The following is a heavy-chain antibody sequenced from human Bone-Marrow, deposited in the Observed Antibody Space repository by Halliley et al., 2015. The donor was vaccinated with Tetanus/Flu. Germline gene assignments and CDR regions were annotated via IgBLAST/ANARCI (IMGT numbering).Heavy chain of an antibody. J-gene: IGHJ4*02. D-gene: IGHD5-12*01. CDR3: SRILPPDRGYTGYDWGYYFEY. Sequence: LVKPTQTLTLTCTFSGFSLSTSSAGVGWIRQPPGKALEWLAIIYRNDDKRYSPSLKSRHSITKDTSKNQVVLTMTNMDPVDTATYYCSRILPPDRGYTGYDWGYYFEYWGQGALVTVPS. CDR1: GFSLSTSSAG. CDR2: IYRNDDK. V-gene: IGHV2-5*01.